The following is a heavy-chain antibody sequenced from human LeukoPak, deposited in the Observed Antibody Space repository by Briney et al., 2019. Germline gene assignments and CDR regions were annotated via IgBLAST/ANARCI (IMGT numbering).Heavy chain of an antibody. J-gene: IGHJ4*02. CDR2: ISSSSSYI. Sequence: SGGSLRLSCAASGFTFSSYSMNWVRQAPGKGLEWVSSISSSSSYIYYADSVKGRFTISRDNAKNSLYLQMNSLRAEDTAVYYCARDSRTIECFDYWGQGTLVTVSS. V-gene: IGHV3-21*01. CDR3: ARDSRTIECFDY. D-gene: IGHD3-9*01. CDR1: GFTFSSYS.